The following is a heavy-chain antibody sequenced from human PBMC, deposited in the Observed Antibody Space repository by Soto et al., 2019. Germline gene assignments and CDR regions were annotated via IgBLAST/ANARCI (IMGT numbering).Heavy chain of an antibody. D-gene: IGHD6-19*01. Sequence: GESLKISCKGVGYSFTTYWIEWVRQMPGKGLELMGIIYPGDSDTRYRPSFQGQVTISADKSIGTAYLQWDSLKASDTAMYYCARHSGYSSGWKYNYYGMDVWGQGTTVTVFS. J-gene: IGHJ6*02. CDR1: GYSFTTYW. CDR3: ARHSGYSSGWKYNYYGMDV. CDR2: IYPGDSDT. V-gene: IGHV5-51*01.